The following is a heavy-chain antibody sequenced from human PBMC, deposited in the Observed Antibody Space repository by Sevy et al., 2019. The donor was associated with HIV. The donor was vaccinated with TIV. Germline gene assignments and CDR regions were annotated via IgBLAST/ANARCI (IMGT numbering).Heavy chain of an antibody. D-gene: IGHD2-8*01. CDR2: IQFDGSSQ. CDR3: AKNTAAVGVGGVDY. J-gene: IGHJ4*02. Sequence: GGSLRLSCAASGFTFSYSGMHWVRQAPGKGLEWLTFIQFDGSSQFYADSVKGRFTILRDNSKNTLYLQMNSLRGDDSAVYYCAKNTAAVGVGGVDYWGQGALVTVSS. V-gene: IGHV3-30*02. CDR1: GFTFSYSG.